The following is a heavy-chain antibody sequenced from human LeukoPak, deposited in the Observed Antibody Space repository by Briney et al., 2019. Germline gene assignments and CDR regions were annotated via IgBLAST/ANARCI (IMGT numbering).Heavy chain of an antibody. J-gene: IGHJ4*02. V-gene: IGHV3-7*03. CDR1: GFTFSSYW. D-gene: IGHD2-15*01. CDR2: IKQDGSEK. CDR3: ARSRRHCSGGSCYDY. Sequence: GGSLRLSCAASGFTFSSYWMSWVRQAPGKGLEWVANIKQDGSEKYYVDSVKGRFTISRDNAQNSLYLQMTSLKAEDTAVYFCARSRRHCSGGSCYDYWGQGNLVTVSS.